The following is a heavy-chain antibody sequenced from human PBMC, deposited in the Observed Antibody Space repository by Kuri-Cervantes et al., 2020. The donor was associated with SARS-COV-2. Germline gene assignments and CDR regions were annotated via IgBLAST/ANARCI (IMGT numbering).Heavy chain of an antibody. CDR1: GYTFTGYY. Sequence: ASVKVSCKASGYTFTGYYMHWVRQAPGQGLEWMGWINPNSGGTNYAQKLQGRVTMPTDTSTSTAYMELRSLRSDDTAVYYCARQAQLVKFDYWGQGTLVTVSS. V-gene: IGHV1-2*02. J-gene: IGHJ4*02. CDR2: INPNSGGT. D-gene: IGHD6-6*01. CDR3: ARQAQLVKFDY.